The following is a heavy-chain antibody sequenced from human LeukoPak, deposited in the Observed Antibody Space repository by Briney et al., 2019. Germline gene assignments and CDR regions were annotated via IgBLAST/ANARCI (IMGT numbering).Heavy chain of an antibody. J-gene: IGHJ4*02. CDR2: MNPNSGNT. D-gene: IGHD7-27*01. V-gene: IGHV1-8*01. CDR1: GYTFTSYD. Sequence: GASVKVSCKASGYTFTSYDINWVRQATGQGLEWMGWMNPNSGNTGYAQKFQGRVTMTRNTSISTAYMELSSLRSEDTAVYYCARATNHPITGDTSFDYWGQGTLVTVSS. CDR3: ARATNHPITGDTSFDY.